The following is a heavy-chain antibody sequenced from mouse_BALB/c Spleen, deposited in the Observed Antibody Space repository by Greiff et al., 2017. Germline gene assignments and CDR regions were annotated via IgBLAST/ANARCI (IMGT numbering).Heavy chain of an antibody. Sequence: EVQVVESGGGLVKPGGSLKLSCAASGFTFSDYYMYWVRQTPEKRLEWVATISDGGSYTYYPDSVKGRFTISRDNAKNNLYLQMSSLKSEDTAMYYCARDWDGNYVRSGFAYWGQGTLVTVSA. CDR3: ARDWDGNYVRSGFAY. CDR1: GFTFSDYY. J-gene: IGHJ3*01. CDR2: ISDGGSYT. V-gene: IGHV5-4*02. D-gene: IGHD2-1*01.